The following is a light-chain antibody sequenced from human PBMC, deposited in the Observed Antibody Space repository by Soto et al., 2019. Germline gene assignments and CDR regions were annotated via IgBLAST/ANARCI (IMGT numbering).Light chain of an antibody. CDR3: SSYTTSSTGIYV. CDR1: SRDVGGYNS. V-gene: IGLV2-14*01. J-gene: IGLJ1*01. CDR2: EVS. Sequence: QSALTQPASVSGSPGQSITISCTGTSRDVGGYNSVSWYQQHPGKAPKLMMYEVSNRPSGFSKRFSGSKSRNTAYLTISGLQAEDEADYYYSSYTTSSTGIYVFGTGTKLTVL.